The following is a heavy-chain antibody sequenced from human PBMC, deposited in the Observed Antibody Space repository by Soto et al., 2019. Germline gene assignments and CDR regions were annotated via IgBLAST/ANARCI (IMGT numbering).Heavy chain of an antibody. D-gene: IGHD3-16*01. J-gene: IGHJ4*02. CDR1: GGLFSSYA. Sequence: QAQLVQSGAEVKKPGSSVKVSCKDSGGLFSSYAISWVRQAPGQGLEWMGGIIPVFDTPYYAQKFQGRVTITADESTNTAYLELSSLRSDDTAMYYCARGDSPYVWFTEFWGQGSRVTVST. CDR2: IIPVFDTP. V-gene: IGHV1-69*01. CDR3: ARGDSPYVWFTEF.